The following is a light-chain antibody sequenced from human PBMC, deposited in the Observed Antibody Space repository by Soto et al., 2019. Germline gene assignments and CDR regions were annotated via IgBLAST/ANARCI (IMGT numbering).Light chain of an antibody. Sequence: NQMTRSPSTLSASVGDRVTITCRASQSISSWLAWYQQKPGKAPKLLIYDASSLESGVPSRFSASGSGTDFTLTISSLRPEDFATYYCLQDYNYLWTFGQGTKVDIK. CDR2: DAS. J-gene: IGKJ1*01. CDR1: QSISSW. V-gene: IGKV1-5*01. CDR3: LQDYNYLWT.